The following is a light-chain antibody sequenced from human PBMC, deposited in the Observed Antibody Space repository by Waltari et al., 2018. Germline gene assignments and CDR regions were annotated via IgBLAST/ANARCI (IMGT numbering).Light chain of an antibody. Sequence: QSVLTQPPSVSAAPGQKVTITCSGSGSNSGRNHVSWYQQVPGTAPKLLIYETNKRPAGIPDRFSGSKSGPSATLGITGLQTGDEASYYCGTWDGSLTVGVFGGGTVLTVL. J-gene: IGLJ2*01. CDR3: GTWDGSLTVGV. CDR2: ETN. CDR1: GSNSGRNH. V-gene: IGLV1-51*02.